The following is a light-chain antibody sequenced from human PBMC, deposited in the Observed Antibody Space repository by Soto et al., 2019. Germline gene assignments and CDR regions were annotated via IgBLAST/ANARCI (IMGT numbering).Light chain of an antibody. J-gene: IGLJ1*01. V-gene: IGLV3-1*01. Sequence: YELTQPPSVSVSPGQTASITCSGDKLGDKYACWYQQKPGQSPVLVIYQDSKRPSGIPERFSGSNSGNTATLTISGTQAMDEADYYCQAWDSSTFYVFGTGTKVTVL. CDR3: QAWDSSTFYV. CDR2: QDS. CDR1: KLGDKY.